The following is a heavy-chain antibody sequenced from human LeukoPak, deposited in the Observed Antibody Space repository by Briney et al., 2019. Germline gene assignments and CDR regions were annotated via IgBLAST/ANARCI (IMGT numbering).Heavy chain of an antibody. D-gene: IGHD6-25*01. J-gene: IGHJ4*02. CDR3: AREGGGYYFDY. V-gene: IGHV4-39*07. CDR1: GVSISSSNSY. CDR2: IYYSGST. Sequence: SETLSLTCTVSGVSISSSNSYWGWIRQPPGKGLEWIGSIYYSGSTYYNPSLKSRVTISVDTSKNQFSLKLSSVTAADTAVYYCAREGGGYYFDYWGQGTLVTVSS.